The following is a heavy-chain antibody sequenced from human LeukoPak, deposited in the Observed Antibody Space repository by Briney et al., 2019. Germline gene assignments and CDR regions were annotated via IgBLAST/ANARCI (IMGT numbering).Heavy chain of an antibody. CDR1: GFTFDDYA. Sequence: GGSLRLSCAASGFTFDDYAMHWVRQAPGKGLEWVSSISGDSGSLGYADSVKGRFTISRDNAKNSLYLQMNSLRLEDTALYYCATGDGTKSDSWGQGTLVTVSS. CDR3: ATGDGTKSDS. CDR2: ISGDSGSL. V-gene: IGHV3-9*01. J-gene: IGHJ4*02. D-gene: IGHD2-21*02.